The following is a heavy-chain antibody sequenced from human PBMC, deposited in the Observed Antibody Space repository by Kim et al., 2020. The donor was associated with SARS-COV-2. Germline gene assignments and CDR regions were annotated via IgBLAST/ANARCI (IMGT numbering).Heavy chain of an antibody. V-gene: IGHV4-39*01. CDR1: GGSISSSSYY. Sequence: SETLSLTCTVSGGSISSSSYYWGWIRQPPGKGLEWIGSIYYSGSTYYNPSLKSRVTISVDTSKNQFSLKLSSVTAADTAVYYCARLESSTNGPGFDYWGQGTLVTVSS. CDR3: ARLESSTNGPGFDY. CDR2: IYYSGST. J-gene: IGHJ4*02. D-gene: IGHD2-2*01.